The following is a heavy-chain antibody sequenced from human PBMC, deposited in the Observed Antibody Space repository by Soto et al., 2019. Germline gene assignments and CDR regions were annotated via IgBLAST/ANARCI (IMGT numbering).Heavy chain of an antibody. CDR2: IWYDGSNK. CDR3: ARDGNYDSSGYYYLLYEGNWFDP. J-gene: IGHJ5*02. Sequence: LRLSCAASGFTFSSYGMHWVRQAPGKGLEWVAVIWYDGSNKYYADSVKGRFTISRDNSKNTLYLQMNSLRAEDTAVYYCARDGNYDSSGYYYLLYEGNWFDPWGQGTLVTVSS. V-gene: IGHV3-33*01. D-gene: IGHD3-22*01. CDR1: GFTFSSYG.